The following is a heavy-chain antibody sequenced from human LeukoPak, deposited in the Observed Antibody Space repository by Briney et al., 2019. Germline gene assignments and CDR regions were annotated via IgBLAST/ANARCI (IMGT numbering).Heavy chain of an antibody. CDR3: AKDVFWSGLDAFDI. J-gene: IGHJ3*02. CDR2: ISGSGGST. V-gene: IGHV3-23*01. Sequence: GGSLRLSCAASGFTFSSYAMSWVRQAPGKGLEWVSAISGSGGSTYYADSVKGRFTISRDNAKNSLYLQMNSLRAEDTALYYCAKDVFWSGLDAFDIWGQGTMVTVSS. CDR1: GFTFSSYA. D-gene: IGHD3-3*01.